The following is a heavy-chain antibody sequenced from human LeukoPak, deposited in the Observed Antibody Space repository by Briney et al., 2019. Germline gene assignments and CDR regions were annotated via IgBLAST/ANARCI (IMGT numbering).Heavy chain of an antibody. Sequence: ASVKVSCKASGYTFTSYGISWVRQAPGQGLEWMGWISAYNGNTNYAQKLQGRVTMTTDTSTSTAYMELRSLRSDDTAVYYCASGTPRYCSSASCYVGNYYYYGMDVWGQGTTVTVSS. CDR1: GYTFTSYG. V-gene: IGHV1-18*01. CDR2: ISAYNGNT. J-gene: IGHJ6*02. D-gene: IGHD2-2*01. CDR3: ASGTPRYCSSASCYVGNYYYYGMDV.